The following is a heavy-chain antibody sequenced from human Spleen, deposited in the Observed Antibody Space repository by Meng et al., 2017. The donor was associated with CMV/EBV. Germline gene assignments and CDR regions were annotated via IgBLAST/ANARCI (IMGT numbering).Heavy chain of an antibody. Sequence: GESLKISCAASGFTLSAYSMNWVRQAPGKGLEWVSVTGGSGLTSRYADSVKGRFTISRDNSKNTLYLEMNSLKVEDTGVYYCAKSPRYCYGGDCYGTDLLLDYWGQGTLVTVSS. CDR3: AKSPRYCYGGDCYGTDLLLDY. J-gene: IGHJ4*02. CDR1: GFTLSAYS. D-gene: IGHD2-15*01. V-gene: IGHV3-23*01. CDR2: TGGSGLTS.